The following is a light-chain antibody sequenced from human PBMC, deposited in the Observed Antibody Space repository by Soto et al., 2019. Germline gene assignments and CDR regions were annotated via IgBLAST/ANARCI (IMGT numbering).Light chain of an antibody. CDR2: GVG. CDR1: SSDVGGYNS. J-gene: IGLJ1*01. CDR3: SSFTSSMTNV. Sequence: SVLTQPASGSGSPGESITISCTGTSSDVGGYNSVSWYQHHPGKAPKLILYGVGDRPSGVSYRFSGSKYGNTASLTISGLQAADEADYFCSSFTSSMTNVFGRGTKVTVL. V-gene: IGLV2-14*03.